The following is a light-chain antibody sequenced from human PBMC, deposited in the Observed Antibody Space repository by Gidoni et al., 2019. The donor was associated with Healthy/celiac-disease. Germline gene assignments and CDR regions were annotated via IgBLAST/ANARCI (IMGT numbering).Light chain of an antibody. V-gene: IGKV3-11*01. CDR1: LSVSSY. J-gene: IGKJ5*01. CDR3: QQRSNWPPEVT. Sequence: VLTQSPATLSLSPGERATLSCRASLSVSSYLAWYQQTPGQPPRLLICEASNRATGIPARFSGSVSGTHFTLPISTLEPEDSAVYRCQQRSNWPPEVTFGQGTRLEIK. CDR2: EAS.